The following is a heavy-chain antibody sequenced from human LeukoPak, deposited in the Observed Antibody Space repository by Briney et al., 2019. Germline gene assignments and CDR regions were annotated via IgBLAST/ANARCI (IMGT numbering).Heavy chain of an antibody. CDR1: GYTFTGYY. Sequence: ASVKVSCKASGYTFTGYYMHWVRQAPGQGLEWMGWINPNSGGTNYAQKFQGRVTMTRDTSISTAYMELSRLRSDDTAVYYCTRGLRSHWDRIAAAGVFDYWGQGTLVTVSS. CDR3: TRGLRSHWDRIAAAGVFDY. J-gene: IGHJ4*02. D-gene: IGHD6-13*01. CDR2: INPNSGGT. V-gene: IGHV1-2*02.